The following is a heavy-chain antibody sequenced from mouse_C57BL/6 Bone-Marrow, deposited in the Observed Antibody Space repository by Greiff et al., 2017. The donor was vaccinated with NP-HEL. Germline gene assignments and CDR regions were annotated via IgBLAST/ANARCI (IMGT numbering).Heavy chain of an antibody. D-gene: IGHD1-1*01. J-gene: IGHJ2*01. CDR2: INPNNGGT. CDR1: GYTFTDYN. CDR3: ARLALYGSSFSYYFDY. V-gene: IGHV1-18*01. Sequence: EVKLQESGPELVKPGASVKIPCKASGYTFTDYNMDWVKQSHGKSLEWIGDINPNNGGTIYNQKFKGKATLTVDKSSSTAYMELRSLTSEDTAVYYCARLALYGSSFSYYFDYWGQGTTLTVSS.